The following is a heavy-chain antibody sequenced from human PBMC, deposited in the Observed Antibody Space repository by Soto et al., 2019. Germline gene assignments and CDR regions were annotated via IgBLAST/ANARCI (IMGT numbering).Heavy chain of an antibody. CDR3: ARVHSSSYHDFDY. V-gene: IGHV3-66*01. CDR1: GFTVSSYR. D-gene: IGHD6-13*01. Sequence: EVQLVESGGGLVQPGGSLRLSCAASGFTVSSYRMSWVRQAPGTGLEWVSVLYSAGSADFADSVKGRFTISRDNSMNTLYLQMSSLRAEDTAVYYCARVHSSSYHDFDYWGQGTLVTVSS. CDR2: LYSAGSA. J-gene: IGHJ4*02.